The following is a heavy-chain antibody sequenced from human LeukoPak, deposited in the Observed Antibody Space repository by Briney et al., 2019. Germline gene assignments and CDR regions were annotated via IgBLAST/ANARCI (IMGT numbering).Heavy chain of an antibody. J-gene: IGHJ4*02. D-gene: IGHD6-13*01. CDR1: GYTFTSYD. Sequence: ASVKVSCKASGYTFTSYDINWVRQATGQGLEWMGWMNPNSGNTGYAQKFQGRVTMTRNTSISTAYMELSSLRSEDTAVYYCARIGQDCSSWYTFPRFDYWGQGTLVTVSS. V-gene: IGHV1-8*01. CDR3: ARIGQDCSSWYTFPRFDY. CDR2: MNPNSGNT.